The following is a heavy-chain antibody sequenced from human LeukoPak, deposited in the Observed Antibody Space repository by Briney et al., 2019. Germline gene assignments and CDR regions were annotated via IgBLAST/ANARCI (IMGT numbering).Heavy chain of an antibody. CDR3: ARGYTYYDSSGYSFAFDY. Sequence: GGSLRLSCAASGFTFSSYSMNWVRQAPGKGLEWVSYISSSSSTIYYADSVKGRFTISRDNAKNSLYLQMNSLRAEDTAVYYCARGYTYYDSSGYSFAFDYWGQGTLATVSS. J-gene: IGHJ4*02. V-gene: IGHV3-48*01. D-gene: IGHD3-22*01. CDR2: ISSSSSTI. CDR1: GFTFSSYS.